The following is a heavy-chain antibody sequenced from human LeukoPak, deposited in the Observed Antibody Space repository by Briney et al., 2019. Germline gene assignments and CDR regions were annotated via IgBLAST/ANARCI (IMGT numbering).Heavy chain of an antibody. J-gene: IGHJ4*02. V-gene: IGHV5-51*01. Sequence: GESLKISCKGSGYSFTTYWIGWVRQMPGKGLEWMGIIYPDDSDTRYSPSFQGQVTISADKSINTAYLQWSSLKASDTALYYCAREGNQQLAFIDYWGQGTLVTVSS. CDR1: GYSFTTYW. CDR3: AREGNQQLAFIDY. CDR2: IYPDDSDT. D-gene: IGHD6-13*01.